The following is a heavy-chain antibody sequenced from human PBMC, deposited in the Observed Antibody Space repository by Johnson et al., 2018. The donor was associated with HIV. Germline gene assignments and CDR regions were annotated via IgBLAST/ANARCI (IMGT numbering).Heavy chain of an antibody. Sequence: QVQLVESGGGVVQPGRSLRLSCAASGFTFSSYAMHWVRQAPGKGLDWVAVISYDGSNKYYADSVKGRFTISRDNSKNTLYLQMNSLRAEDTALYYCASGEDDGFWGQGTMVAVSS. V-gene: IGHV3-30-3*01. CDR1: GFTFSSYA. D-gene: IGHD5-24*01. J-gene: IGHJ3*01. CDR2: ISYDGSNK. CDR3: ASGEDDGF.